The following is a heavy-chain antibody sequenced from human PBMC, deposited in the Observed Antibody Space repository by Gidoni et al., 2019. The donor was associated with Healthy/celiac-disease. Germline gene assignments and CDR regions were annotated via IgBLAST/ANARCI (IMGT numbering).Heavy chain of an antibody. Sequence: EVHLVESGGGLVKPGGSLRLSGAAYGFTFSSYNMNWVRQAPGKGLEWVSSISSSSSYIYYADSVKGRFTISRDNAKNSLYLQMNSLRAEDTAVYYCATLAVAAPFDYWGQGTLVTVSS. CDR2: ISSSSSYI. CDR3: ATLAVAAPFDY. D-gene: IGHD6-19*01. J-gene: IGHJ4*02. CDR1: GFTFSSYN. V-gene: IGHV3-21*01.